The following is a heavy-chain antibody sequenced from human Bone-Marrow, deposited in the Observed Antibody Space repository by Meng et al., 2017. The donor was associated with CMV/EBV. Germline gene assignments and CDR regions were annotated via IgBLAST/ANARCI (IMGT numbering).Heavy chain of an antibody. Sequence: SEPLSLTCTVSGYSISSGYYWGWIRQPPGKGLEWIGTIYYSGSTYYNPSLKSRVTISVDTSKNQFSLKLSSVTAADTAVYYCARIYYYGMDVWGQGTTVTVSS. J-gene: IGHJ6*02. V-gene: IGHV4-38-2*02. CDR3: ARIYYYGMDV. CDR1: GYSISSGYY. CDR2: IYYSGST.